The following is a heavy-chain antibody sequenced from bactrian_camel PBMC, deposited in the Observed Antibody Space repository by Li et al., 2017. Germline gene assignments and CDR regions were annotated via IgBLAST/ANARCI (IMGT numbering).Heavy chain of an antibody. V-gene: IGHV3S54*01. CDR2: IRTVYGTT. CDR1: VYTASTNC. D-gene: IGHD2*01. J-gene: IGHJ4*01. Sequence: QVQLVESGGGSVQPGGSLNLTCAASVYTASTNCMGWFRQAPGKEREGVAVIRTVYGTTHYADSVKGRFTISEDTAKRTMYLQMNSLKYEDTGMYYCTAGRSTRASCDWGNARFMSPTGTRGILWPGDPGHRL.